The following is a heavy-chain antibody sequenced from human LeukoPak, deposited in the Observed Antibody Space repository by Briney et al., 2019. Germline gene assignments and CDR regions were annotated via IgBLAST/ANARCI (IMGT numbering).Heavy chain of an antibody. CDR2: INHSGST. J-gene: IGHJ4*02. Sequence: SETLSLTCAVYGGSFSGYYWSWIRQPPGKGLEWIGEINHSGSTNYNPSLKSRVTISVDTSKNQFSLKLSSVTAADTAVYYCARGTPLGYCSGGSCSRPFDYWGQGTLVTVSS. D-gene: IGHD2-15*01. CDR1: GGSFSGYY. V-gene: IGHV4-34*01. CDR3: ARGTPLGYCSGGSCSRPFDY.